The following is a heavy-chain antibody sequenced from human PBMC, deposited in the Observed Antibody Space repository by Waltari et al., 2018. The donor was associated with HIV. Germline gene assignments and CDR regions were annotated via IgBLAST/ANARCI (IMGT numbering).Heavy chain of an antibody. CDR2: MNPNSGKT. CDR3: ARNSSGKGNRYFYYGLDV. D-gene: IGHD3-22*01. CDR1: GYTFINFD. V-gene: IGHV1-8*02. J-gene: IGHJ6*02. Sequence: QVHLVQSGPEVKRPGASVKISCKAYGYTFINFDVNWVRQAAGPGPEWLGWMNPNSGKTAAPNIFEERVTMTRDISADTAYMEMSGLAPEDTAIYYCARNSSGKGNRYFYYGLDVWGQGTPVTV.